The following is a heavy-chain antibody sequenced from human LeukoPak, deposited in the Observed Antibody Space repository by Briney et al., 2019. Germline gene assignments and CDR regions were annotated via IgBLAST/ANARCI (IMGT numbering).Heavy chain of an antibody. CDR2: ISYDGSNK. D-gene: IGHD4-17*01. CDR3: ANRHSTVTTYNY. V-gene: IGHV3-30*18. Sequence: PGGSLRLSCAASGFTFSSYGMHWVRQAPGKGLEWVAVISYDGSNKYYADSVKGRFTISRDNSKNTLYLQMNSLRAEDTAVYYCANRHSTVTTYNYWGQGTLVTVSS. CDR1: GFTFSSYG. J-gene: IGHJ4*02.